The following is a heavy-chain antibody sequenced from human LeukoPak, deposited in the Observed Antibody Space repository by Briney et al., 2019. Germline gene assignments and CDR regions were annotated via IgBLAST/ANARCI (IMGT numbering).Heavy chain of an antibody. Sequence: PSETLSLTCTVSGGSISSYYWSWIWQPPGKGLEWIGYIYYSGSTNYNPSLKSRVTISEDTPKNQFSLKLSSVTAADTAVYYCERDYYDSSGYWYWFDPWGQGTLVTVSS. D-gene: IGHD3-22*01. CDR2: IYYSGST. CDR1: GGSISSYY. CDR3: ERDYYDSSGYWYWFDP. V-gene: IGHV4-59*01. J-gene: IGHJ5*02.